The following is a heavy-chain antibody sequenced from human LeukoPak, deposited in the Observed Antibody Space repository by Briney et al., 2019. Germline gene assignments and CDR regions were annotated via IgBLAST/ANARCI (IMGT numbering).Heavy chain of an antibody. D-gene: IGHD3-3*01. CDR2: ISGSGGST. CDR1: GFTFSSYA. Sequence: GGSLRLSCAASGFTFSSYAMSWVRQAPGKGLEWVSAISGSGGSTYYADSVKGRFTISRDNSKNTLYLQMNSLRAEDTAVYYCAKTRGITIFGVVTYFDYWGQGTLVTVSS. V-gene: IGHV3-23*01. J-gene: IGHJ4*02. CDR3: AKTRGITIFGVVTYFDY.